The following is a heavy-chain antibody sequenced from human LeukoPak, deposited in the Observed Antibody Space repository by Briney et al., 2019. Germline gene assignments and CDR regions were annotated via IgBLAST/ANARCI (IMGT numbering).Heavy chain of an antibody. CDR2: IYTTGST. CDR3: ARVNRNFYYDSSGYGHFYYMDV. Sequence: SETLSLTCTVSGGSITTGSYYWIWIRQPAGKGLEWIGRIYTTGSTDYNPSLKSRVTISVDTSQNQFSLRLNSVTVADTAVYYCARVNRNFYYDSSGYGHFYYMDVWGKGTTVTVSS. V-gene: IGHV4-61*02. CDR1: GGSITTGSYY. J-gene: IGHJ6*03. D-gene: IGHD3-22*01.